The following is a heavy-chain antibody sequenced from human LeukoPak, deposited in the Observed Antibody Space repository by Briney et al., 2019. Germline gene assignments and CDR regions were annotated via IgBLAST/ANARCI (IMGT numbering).Heavy chain of an antibody. V-gene: IGHV3-74*01. CDR3: ARPRGYSYGYFDY. CDR1: GFTFSSYR. D-gene: IGHD5-18*01. CDR2: INSDGRTT. J-gene: IGHJ4*02. Sequence: GGSLRLSCAVSGFTFSSYRMVWVRQTPGKRPVWVSWINSDGRTTTYADSVKGRFTISRDNAKNTLYLQMNGLRAEDTAVYYCARPRGYSYGYFDYWGQGTLVTVSS.